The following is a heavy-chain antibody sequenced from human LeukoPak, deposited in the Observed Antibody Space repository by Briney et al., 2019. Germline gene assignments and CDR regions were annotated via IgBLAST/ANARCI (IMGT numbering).Heavy chain of an antibody. CDR2: IKSKTDGGTT. CDR1: GFTFTNAW. Sequence: GGSLRLSCAASGFTFTNAWMSWVRQAPGKGLEWAGRIKSKTDGGTTDYAAPVKGRFTISRDDSKNTLYLQMNSLKTEDTAVYYCTTGSAVGATTYGYWGQGTLVTVSS. J-gene: IGHJ4*02. CDR3: TTGSAVGATTYGY. V-gene: IGHV3-15*01. D-gene: IGHD1-26*01.